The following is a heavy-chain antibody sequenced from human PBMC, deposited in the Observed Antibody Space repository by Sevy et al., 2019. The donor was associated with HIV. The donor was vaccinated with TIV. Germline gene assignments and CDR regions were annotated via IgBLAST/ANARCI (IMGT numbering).Heavy chain of an antibody. J-gene: IGHJ6*03. CDR3: ARKERAVAVPRSYYYYYMDV. Sequence: ASVKVSRKASGGTFSSYAISWVRQAPGQGLEWMGGIIPIFGTANYAQKFQGRVTITADKSTSTAYMELSSLRSEDTAVYYCARKERAVAVPRSYYYYYMDVWGKGTTVTVSS. V-gene: IGHV1-69*06. CDR2: IIPIFGTA. CDR1: GGTFSSYA. D-gene: IGHD6-19*01.